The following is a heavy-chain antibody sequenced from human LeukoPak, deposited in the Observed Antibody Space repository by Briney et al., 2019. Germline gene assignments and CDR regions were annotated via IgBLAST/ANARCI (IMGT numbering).Heavy chain of an antibody. Sequence: GGSLRLSCAASGFTFDDYAMHWVRQAPGKGLEWVSGISWNSGSIGYADSVKGRFTISRDNVKNSLYLQMNSLRAEDMALYYCAKDMGCSSTSCYNDAFDIWGQGTMVTVSS. D-gene: IGHD2-2*01. CDR2: ISWNSGSI. J-gene: IGHJ3*02. V-gene: IGHV3-9*03. CDR3: AKDMGCSSTSCYNDAFDI. CDR1: GFTFDDYA.